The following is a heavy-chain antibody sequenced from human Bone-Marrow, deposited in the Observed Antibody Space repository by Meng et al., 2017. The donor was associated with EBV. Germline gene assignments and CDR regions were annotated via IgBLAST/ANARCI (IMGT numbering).Heavy chain of an antibody. V-gene: IGHV1-69*06. CDR2: LIPMLGAP. CDR3: ASESGRGYTPDY. CDR1: GGTFSSDA. J-gene: IGHJ4*02. Sequence: QGQLGTSGAEVKKPGSSVKVSCKTSGGTFSSDAISWVRQAPGQGLEWMGGLIPMLGAPNYAQKFQDRVTIIADKSTSIHYMELSSLRSDDTAVYYCASESGRGYTPDYWGRGTLVTVSS. D-gene: IGHD3-10*01.